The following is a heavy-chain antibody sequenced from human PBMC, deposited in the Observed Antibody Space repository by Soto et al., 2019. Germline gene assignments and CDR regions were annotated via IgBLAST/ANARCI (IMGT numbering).Heavy chain of an antibody. CDR1: GYTFTSYG. V-gene: IGHV1-18*01. CDR3: AGRYCSGGSCERWFDP. D-gene: IGHD2-15*01. J-gene: IGHJ5*02. Sequence: ASVKVSCKASGYTFTSYGISWVRQATGQGLERMRWISAYNGNTNYAQKLQGRVTMTTDTSTSTAYMELRSLRSDDTAVYYCAGRYCSGGSCERWFDPWGQGTLVTVSS. CDR2: ISAYNGNT.